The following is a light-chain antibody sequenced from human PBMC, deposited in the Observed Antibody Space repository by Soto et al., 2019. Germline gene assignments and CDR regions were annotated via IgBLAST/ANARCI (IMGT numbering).Light chain of an antibody. V-gene: IGLV1-40*01. CDR1: SSNIGAGYD. J-gene: IGLJ3*02. CDR3: QSYDSCLSGWV. Sequence: QPVLTQPPSVSGAPGQRVTISCTESSSNIGAGYDVHWYQQLPGTAPKLLIYGNSNRPSGVPDRFSGSKSGTSASLAITGLQAEDEADYYCQSYDSCLSGWVFGGGTKLTVL. CDR2: GNS.